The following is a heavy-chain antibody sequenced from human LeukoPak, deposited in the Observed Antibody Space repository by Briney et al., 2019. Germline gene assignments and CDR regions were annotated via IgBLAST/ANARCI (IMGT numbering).Heavy chain of an antibody. D-gene: IGHD5-18*01. Sequence: PGGSLRLSCAASGFTFDDYAMHWVRQAPGKGLEWVSGISWNSGSIGYADSVKGRFTISRDNAKNSLYLQMNSLRAEDTAVYYCASSGYSYGFDPWGQGTLVTVSS. J-gene: IGHJ5*02. CDR1: GFTFDDYA. V-gene: IGHV3-9*01. CDR2: ISWNSGSI. CDR3: ASSGYSYGFDP.